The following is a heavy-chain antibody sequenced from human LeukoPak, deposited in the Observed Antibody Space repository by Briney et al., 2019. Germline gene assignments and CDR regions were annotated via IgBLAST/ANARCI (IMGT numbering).Heavy chain of an antibody. CDR1: GGSISSGDHY. J-gene: IGHJ3*02. V-gene: IGHV4-30-4*01. CDR3: ARTYYDSSGYFLHDAFDI. Sequence: SGPTLVKPSQTLSLTCTVSGGSISSGDHYWSWIRQPPGKGLEWIGYIYYSGSTYYNPSLKSRVTISVDTSKNQFSLKLSSVTAADTAVYYCARTYYDSSGYFLHDAFDIWGQGTMVTVSS. D-gene: IGHD3-22*01. CDR2: IYYSGST.